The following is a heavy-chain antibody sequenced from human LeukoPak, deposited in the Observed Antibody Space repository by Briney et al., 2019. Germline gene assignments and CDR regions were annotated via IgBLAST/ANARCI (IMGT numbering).Heavy chain of an antibody. D-gene: IGHD6-19*01. V-gene: IGHV4-34*01. Sequence: PSETLSLTCAVYGGSFSGYYWSWIRQPPGKGLEWIGEINHSGSTNYNPSLKSRVTISVDTSKNQFSLKLSSVTAAGTAVYYCARDSSGWPDYGMDVWGQGTTVTVSS. CDR2: INHSGST. CDR1: GGSFSGYY. CDR3: ARDSSGWPDYGMDV. J-gene: IGHJ6*02.